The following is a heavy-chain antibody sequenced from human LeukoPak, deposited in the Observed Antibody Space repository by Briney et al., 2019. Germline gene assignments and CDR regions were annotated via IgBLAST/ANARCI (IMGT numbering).Heavy chain of an antibody. CDR1: GGSISPYY. CDR3: ARGGFRACDY. CDR2: IYYSGYT. D-gene: IGHD3-16*01. Sequence: SETLALTCNVSGGSISPYYWSWIRQSPGKGLELIGYIYYSGYTNYNPSLKSRVTISLDTSKNQFSLKLSSVTAADTAMYYCARGGFRACDYWGQRTLVSVSS. V-gene: IGHV4-59*08. J-gene: IGHJ4*02.